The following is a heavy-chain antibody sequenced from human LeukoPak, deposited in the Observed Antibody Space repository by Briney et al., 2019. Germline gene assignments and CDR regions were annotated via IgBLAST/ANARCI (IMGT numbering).Heavy chain of an antibody. V-gene: IGHV1-69*13. J-gene: IGHJ6*03. CDR3: ASGPVYYYYMDV. Sequence: SVKVSCKASGATFSNYAISWVRQAPGQGLEWMGGIIPIFGTVYYAQKFQDRVTITADESTSTAYMELGSLRSEDTAVYYCASGPVYYYYMDVWGKGTTVTVSS. CDR1: GATFSNYA. CDR2: IIPIFGTV.